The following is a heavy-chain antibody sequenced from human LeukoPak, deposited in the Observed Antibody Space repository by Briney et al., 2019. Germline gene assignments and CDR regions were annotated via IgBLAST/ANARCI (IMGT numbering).Heavy chain of an antibody. CDR3: AINVHYYDSSGYYPTGPYYFDY. CDR2: ISAYNGNT. J-gene: IGHJ4*02. Sequence: ASVKVSCKASGYTFTSYGISWVRQAPGQGLEWMGWISAYNGNTNYAQKLQGRVTMTTDTSTSTAYMELRSLRSDDTAVYYCAINVHYYDSSGYYPTGPYYFDYWGQGTLVTVSS. CDR1: GYTFTSYG. D-gene: IGHD3-22*01. V-gene: IGHV1-18*01.